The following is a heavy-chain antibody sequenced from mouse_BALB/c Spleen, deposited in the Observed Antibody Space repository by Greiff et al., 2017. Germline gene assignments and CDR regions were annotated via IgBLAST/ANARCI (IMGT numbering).Heavy chain of an antibody. CDR3: ALITTVVAPRYFDV. Sequence: EVQLQQSGPELVKPGASVKMSCKASGYTFTSYVMHWVKQKPGQGLEWIGYINPYNDGTKYNEKFKGKATLTADTSSSTAYMQLSSLTSEDSAVYFCALITTVVAPRYFDVWGAGTTVTVSS. V-gene: IGHV1-14*01. CDR2: INPYNDGT. J-gene: IGHJ1*01. D-gene: IGHD1-1*01. CDR1: GYTFTSYV.